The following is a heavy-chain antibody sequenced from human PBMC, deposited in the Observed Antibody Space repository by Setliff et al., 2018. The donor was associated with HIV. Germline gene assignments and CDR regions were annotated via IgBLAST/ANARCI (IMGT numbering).Heavy chain of an antibody. CDR2: ISAYNGNT. J-gene: IGHJ4*02. Sequence: GASVKVSCKASGYTFTSYGITWVRQAPGQGLEWMGWISAYNGNTNYAQNLQGRVTMTTDTSTNTAYMELRSLRSDDTAVYYCARSHSMIVVVMDYWGQGTLGTVSS. CDR3: ARSHSMIVVVMDY. CDR1: GYTFTSYG. V-gene: IGHV1-18*01. D-gene: IGHD3-22*01.